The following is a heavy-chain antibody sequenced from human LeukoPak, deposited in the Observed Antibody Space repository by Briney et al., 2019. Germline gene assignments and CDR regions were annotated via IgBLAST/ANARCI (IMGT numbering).Heavy chain of an antibody. CDR1: GFTFSSYA. J-gene: IGHJ6*03. V-gene: IGHV3-64*01. CDR2: ISSNGGST. D-gene: IGHD6-19*01. CDR3: ARHSSGWVGYYYYYYMDV. Sequence: GGSLRLSCAASGFTFSSYAMHWVRQAPGKGLEYVSAISSNGGSTYYANSVKGRFTISRDNSKNTLYLQMGSLRAEDMAVYYCARHSSGWVGYYYYYYMDVWGKGTTVTVSS.